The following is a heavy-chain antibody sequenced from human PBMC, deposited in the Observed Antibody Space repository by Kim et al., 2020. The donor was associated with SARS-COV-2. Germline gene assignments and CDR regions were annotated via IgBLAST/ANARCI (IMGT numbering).Heavy chain of an antibody. D-gene: IGHD2-15*01. V-gene: IGHV3-23*01. J-gene: IGHJ4*02. CDR3: AKEGDIVVVVAAPFDY. Sequence: GGSLRLSCAASGFTFSSYAMSWVRQAPGKGLEWVSAISGSGGSTYYADSVKGRFTISRDNSKNTLYLQMNSLRAEDTAVYYCAKEGDIVVVVAAPFDYWGQGTLVTVSS. CDR2: ISGSGGST. CDR1: GFTFSSYA.